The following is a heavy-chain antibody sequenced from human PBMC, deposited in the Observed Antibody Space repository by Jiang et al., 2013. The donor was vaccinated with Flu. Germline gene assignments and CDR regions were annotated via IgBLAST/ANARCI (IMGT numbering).Heavy chain of an antibody. CDR1: GYTFTSYG. J-gene: IGHJ6*02. CDR2: ISAYNGNT. D-gene: IGHD2-2*01. CDR3: ARVMGYCSSTSCLYYYGMDV. V-gene: IGHV1-18*01. Sequence: SGAEVKKPGASVKVSCKASGYTFTSYGISWVRQAPGQGLEWMGWISAYNGNTNYAQKLQGRVTMTTDTSTSTAYMELRSLRSDDTAVYYCARVMGYCSSTSCLYYYGMDVWGQGTTVTVSS.